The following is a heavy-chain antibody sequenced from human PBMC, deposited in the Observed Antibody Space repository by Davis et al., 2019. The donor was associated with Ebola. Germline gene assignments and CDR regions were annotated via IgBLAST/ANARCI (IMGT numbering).Heavy chain of an antibody. CDR2: INPHNGNT. J-gene: IGHJ6*04. CDR3: AREKALELRWDYYYYGMDV. D-gene: IGHD1-7*01. CDR1: GGTFTGYY. Sequence: ASVKVSCKASGGTFTGYYMHWVRQAPGQGLEWMGWINPHNGNTNYAQNVQGRVTMTTDTSTSTAYMELRSLRSDDTAVYYCAREKALELRWDYYYYGMDVWGKGTTVTVSS. V-gene: IGHV1-18*04.